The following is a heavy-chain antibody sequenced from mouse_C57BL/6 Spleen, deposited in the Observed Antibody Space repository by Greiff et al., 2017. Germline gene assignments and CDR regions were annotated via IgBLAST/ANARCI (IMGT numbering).Heavy chain of an antibody. J-gene: IGHJ3*01. D-gene: IGHD1-1*01. CDR3: AREEECYYGSSWFAY. Sequence: EVKLVESEGGLVQPGSSMKLSCTASGFTFSDYYMAWVRQVPEQGLEWVANINYDGSSTYYLDSLKSRFIISRDNAKNILYLQMSRLKSEDTATYYCAREEECYYGSSWFAYWGQGTLVTVSA. CDR1: GFTFSDYY. CDR2: INYDGSST. V-gene: IGHV5-16*01.